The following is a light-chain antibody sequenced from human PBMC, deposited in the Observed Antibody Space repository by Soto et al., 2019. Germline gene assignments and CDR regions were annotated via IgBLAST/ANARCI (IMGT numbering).Light chain of an antibody. CDR1: QSLVYSDGNTY. Sequence: DVVMTQSPLSLPVTLGQPASISCRSRQSLVYSDGNTYLTWFQQRPGQSPRRLIHMVSNRHSGGPDRFMGAGSGIDFTLENRRVEAEDVGLYYCMQFTHWPRTFGPGTKVETK. J-gene: IGKJ1*01. CDR3: MQFTHWPRT. V-gene: IGKV2-30*01. CDR2: MVS.